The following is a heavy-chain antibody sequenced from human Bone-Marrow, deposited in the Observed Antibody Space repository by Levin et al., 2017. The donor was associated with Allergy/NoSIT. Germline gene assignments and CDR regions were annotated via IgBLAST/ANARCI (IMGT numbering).Heavy chain of an antibody. J-gene: IGHJ4*02. V-gene: IGHV3-23*01. CDR2: ISGSGGTT. CDR1: GFTFSSYA. D-gene: IGHD3-10*01. CDR3: AKDIKGSTPRGYFDY. Sequence: SCAASGFTFSSYAMTWVRQAPGKGLEWVSAISGSGGTTYYADPIKGRFTISRDNSKNTLYLQMISLRVEDTAVYYCAKDIKGSTPRGYFDYWGQGTLVTVSS.